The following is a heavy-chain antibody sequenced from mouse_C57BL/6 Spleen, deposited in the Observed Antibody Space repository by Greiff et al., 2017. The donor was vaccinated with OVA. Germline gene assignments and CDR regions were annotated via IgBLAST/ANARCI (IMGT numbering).Heavy chain of an antibody. D-gene: IGHD2-9*01. CDR1: GYTFTDYE. V-gene: IGHV1-15*01. J-gene: IGHJ4*01. Sequence: QVQLKQSGAELVRPGASVTLSCKASGYTFTDYEMHWVKQTPVHGLEWIGAIDPETGGTAYNQKFKGKAILTADKSSSTAYMELRSLTSEDSAVYYCTRPTMVRNYAMDYWGQGTSVTVSS. CDR2: IDPETGGT. CDR3: TRPTMVRNYAMDY.